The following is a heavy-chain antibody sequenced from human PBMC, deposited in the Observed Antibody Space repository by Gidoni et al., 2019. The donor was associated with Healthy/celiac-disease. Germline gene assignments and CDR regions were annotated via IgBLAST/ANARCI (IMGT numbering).Heavy chain of an antibody. CDR2: IYSGGST. D-gene: IGHD6-19*01. CDR1: GVPLSSNY. V-gene: IGHV3-66*01. CDR3: ARGYSSGWYSPRGD. J-gene: IGHJ4*02. Sequence: EVQPVEPGGGSVQPGRSLRPSRAASGVPLSSNYMGWVRQAPEKGLEWVSVIYSGGSTYYADSVKGRFTISRDNSKNTLYLQMNSLRAEDTAVYYCARGYSSGWYSPRGDLGQGTLVTVSS.